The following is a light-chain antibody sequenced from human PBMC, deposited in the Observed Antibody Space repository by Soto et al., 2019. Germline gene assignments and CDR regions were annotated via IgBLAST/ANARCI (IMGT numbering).Light chain of an antibody. CDR2: GAS. J-gene: IGKJ1*01. Sequence: EIVLTQSPATLSLSPGERATLSCRTSQSVTTNYLAWYQQKPGQAPRLLIYGASSRATGIPHRFSGSGSGTDFTLTISRLEPEDFVVYYCQHYGTSSRTFGQGNKVEIK. V-gene: IGKV3-20*01. CDR1: QSVTTNY. CDR3: QHYGTSSRT.